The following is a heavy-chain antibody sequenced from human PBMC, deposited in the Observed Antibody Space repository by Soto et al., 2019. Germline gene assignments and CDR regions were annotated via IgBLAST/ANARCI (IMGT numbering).Heavy chain of an antibody. V-gene: IGHV6-1*01. J-gene: IGHJ6*02. CDR2: TYYRSKWYN. D-gene: IGHD4-4*01. Sequence: PSQTLSLTCAISGDSVSSNSAAWNWIRQSPSRGLEWLGRTYYRSKWYNDYAVSVKSRITINPDTSKNQFSLQLNSVTPEDTAVYYCARGHMTTAENYYFGMDVWGQGPPVTVSS. CDR1: GDSVSSNSAA. CDR3: ARGHMTTAENYYFGMDV.